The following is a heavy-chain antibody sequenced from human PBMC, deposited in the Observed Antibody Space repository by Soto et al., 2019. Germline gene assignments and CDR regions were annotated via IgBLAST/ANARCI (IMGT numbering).Heavy chain of an antibody. D-gene: IGHD6-19*01. J-gene: IGHJ4*02. CDR3: ARAGYSSGWYGY. Sequence: GSLRLSCAASGFTFSSYDMHWVRQATGKGLEWVSAIGTAGDTYYPGSVKGRFTISRENAKNSLYLQMNSLRAEDTAVYYCARAGYSSGWYGYWGQGTLVTVSS. CDR1: GFTFSSYD. V-gene: IGHV3-13*01. CDR2: IGTAGDT.